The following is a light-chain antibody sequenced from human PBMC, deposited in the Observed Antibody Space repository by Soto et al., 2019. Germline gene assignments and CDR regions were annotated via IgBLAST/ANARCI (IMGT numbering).Light chain of an antibody. CDR3: SSYTSSSTLV. V-gene: IGLV2-14*01. CDR2: EVS. Sequence: SVLTQPASVSGSPGHSITISCTGTSSDVGGYNFVSWYQQHPGKAPKLMIFEVSHRPSGVSIRFSASKSGNTASLTISGLQAEDEADYYCSSYTSSSTLVFGTGTKVTVL. J-gene: IGLJ1*01. CDR1: SSDVGGYNF.